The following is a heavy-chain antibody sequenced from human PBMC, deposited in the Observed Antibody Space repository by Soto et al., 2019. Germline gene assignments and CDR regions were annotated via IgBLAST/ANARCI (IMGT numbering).Heavy chain of an antibody. Sequence: GGSLRLSCAASGFTFSSYAMSWVRQAPGKGLEWVSAISGSGGSTYYADSVKGRFTISRDNSKNTLYLQMNSLRAEDTAVYYCAKDGMYSSRWYSEILMDVWGQGTTVTVSS. CDR1: GFTFSSYA. CDR3: AKDGMYSSRWYSEILMDV. CDR2: ISGSGGST. D-gene: IGHD6-19*01. J-gene: IGHJ6*02. V-gene: IGHV3-23*01.